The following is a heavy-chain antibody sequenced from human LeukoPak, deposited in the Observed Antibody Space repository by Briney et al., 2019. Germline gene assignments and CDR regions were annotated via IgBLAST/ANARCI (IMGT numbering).Heavy chain of an antibody. V-gene: IGHV3-30*18. J-gene: IGHJ4*02. CDR2: ISYDGSNK. CDR1: GFTFSSYG. Sequence: GGSLRLSCAASGFTFSSYGMHWVRQAPGKGLEWVAVISYDGSNKYYADSVKGRFAISRDNSKNTLYLQMNSLRAEDTAVYYCAKDWHYYDSSGYYYDGYWGRGTLVTVSS. CDR3: AKDWHYYDSSGYYYDGY. D-gene: IGHD3-22*01.